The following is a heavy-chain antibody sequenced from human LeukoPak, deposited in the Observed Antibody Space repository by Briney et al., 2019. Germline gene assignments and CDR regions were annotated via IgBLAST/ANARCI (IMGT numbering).Heavy chain of an antibody. V-gene: IGHV4-30-4*01. CDR2: IYYSGSA. D-gene: IGHD2-21*02. J-gene: IGHJ4*02. CDR3: AREGVVTAHMDY. CDR1: GDSLNNGDYY. Sequence: SETLSLTCTVSGDSLNNGDYYWSWIRQPPGKGLEWIGYIYYSGSAYYTPSLRSRASISIDTSKNQFSLNLKSMTAADTAVYYCAREGVVTAHMDYWGQGALVTVSS.